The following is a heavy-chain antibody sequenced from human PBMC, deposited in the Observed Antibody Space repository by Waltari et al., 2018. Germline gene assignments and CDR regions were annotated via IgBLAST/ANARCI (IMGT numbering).Heavy chain of an antibody. CDR2: TYYRSKWYS. CDR1: GDSVSSNSAA. V-gene: IGHV6-1*01. D-gene: IGHD3-3*01. CDR3: ARTTITVFGVVVGALDN. Sequence: QVQLQQSGPGLVKPSQTLSLTCAISGDSVSSNSAACDWIRQSPSRGLEWLGRTYYRSKWYSHYAESVKSRMTINADTSKNEFSLQLTSVSPEDTGLYFCARTTITVFGVVVGALDNWGPGTLVTVSS. J-gene: IGHJ4*02.